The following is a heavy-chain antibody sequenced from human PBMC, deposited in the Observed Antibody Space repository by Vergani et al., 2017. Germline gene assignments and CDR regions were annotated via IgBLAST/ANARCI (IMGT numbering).Heavy chain of an antibody. V-gene: IGHV1-2*02. CDR2: INPNSGGT. D-gene: IGHD3-9*01. Sequence: QVHLVQSGSEVKKPGASVKVSCKASGYTFTGYYMHWVRQAPGQGLEWMGWINPNSGGTNYTQKFQGRVTMTRDTSISTAYMELSRLRSDDTAVYYCARGGLLRYFDWLLYDDAFDIWGQGTMVTVSS. CDR1: GYTFTGYY. CDR3: ARGGLLRYFDWLLYDDAFDI. J-gene: IGHJ3*02.